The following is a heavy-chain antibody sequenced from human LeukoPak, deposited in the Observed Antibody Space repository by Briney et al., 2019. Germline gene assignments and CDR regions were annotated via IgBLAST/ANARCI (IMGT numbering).Heavy chain of an antibody. J-gene: IGHJ4*02. CDR3: AREWADYTSSSLDS. CDR2: INQDGTKK. D-gene: IGHD6-13*01. CDR1: GFTLSGSW. Sequence: PGGSLRLSCAASGFTLSGSWMSWVRQAPGKGLEWVANINQDGTKKYYVDSVKGRFTISRDNAKNSLYLQVDSLRADDSAVYYCAREWADYTSSSLDSWGQGTLVTVSS. V-gene: IGHV3-7*05.